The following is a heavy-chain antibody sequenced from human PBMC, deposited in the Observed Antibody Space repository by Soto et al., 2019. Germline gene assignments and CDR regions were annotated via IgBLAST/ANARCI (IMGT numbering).Heavy chain of an antibody. Sequence: EVQVLESGGGLVQPGGSLRLSCAASGFNFNAYAMSWVRQAPGKGLEWVSTISGSGGSTYYADSVKGRFSISRDNSKNTVNLQMHSLRAEETAVYYCAKGRYGSGGRCRTCFDYWGQGTLVTVSS. CDR1: GFNFNAYA. D-gene: IGHD2-15*01. CDR3: AKGRYGSGGRCRTCFDY. J-gene: IGHJ4*02. CDR2: ISGSGGST. V-gene: IGHV3-23*01.